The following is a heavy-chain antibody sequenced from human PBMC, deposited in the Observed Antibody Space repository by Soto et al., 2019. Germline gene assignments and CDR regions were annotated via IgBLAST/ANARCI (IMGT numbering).Heavy chain of an antibody. CDR2: ISYDGSNK. D-gene: IGHD2-15*01. CDR1: GFTFSSYA. Sequence: PGGSLRLSCAASGFTFSSYAMHWVRQAPGKGLEWVAVISYDGSNKYYADSVKGRFTISRDNSKNALYLQMNSLRAEDTAVYYCATIYCSGGSCYSYYYGMDVWGQGTTVTVSS. V-gene: IGHV3-30-3*01. CDR3: ATIYCSGGSCYSYYYGMDV. J-gene: IGHJ6*02.